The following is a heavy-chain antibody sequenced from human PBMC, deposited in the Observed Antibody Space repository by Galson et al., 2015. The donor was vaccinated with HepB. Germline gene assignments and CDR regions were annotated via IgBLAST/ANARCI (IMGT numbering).Heavy chain of an antibody. CDR2: IKSKTSGGTT. CDR3: PTEGYPYGFHAFDI. J-gene: IGHJ3*02. Sequence: SLRLSCAASGFTFTNAWMSWVRQAPGKGLEWVGRIKSKTSGGTTDYAAPVKGRFTISRDDSEDTVYLQMNSLKTEDTAVYYCPTEGYPYGFHAFDIWGQGIMVTVSS. CDR1: GFTFTNAW. D-gene: IGHD3-10*01. V-gene: IGHV3-15*01.